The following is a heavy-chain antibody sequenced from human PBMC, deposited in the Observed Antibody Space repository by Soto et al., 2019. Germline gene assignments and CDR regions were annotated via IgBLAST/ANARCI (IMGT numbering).Heavy chain of an antibody. D-gene: IGHD1-26*01. CDR1: GDSVSSGAYY. J-gene: IGHJ5*02. V-gene: IGHV4-61*08. CDR3: ARVKRSTSRLDP. CDR2: VYYSGST. Sequence: QVQLQESGPGLVKPSETLSLTCSVSGDSVSSGAYYWSWIRHPPGKGLEWIGYVYYSGSTSYNPSLETGVTISVDTSKNQFSLKLTSVTPADTAIYYCARVKRSTSRLDPWGQGTLVTVSS.